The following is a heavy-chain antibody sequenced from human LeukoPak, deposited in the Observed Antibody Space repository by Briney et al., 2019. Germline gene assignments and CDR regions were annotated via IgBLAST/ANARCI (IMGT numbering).Heavy chain of an antibody. Sequence: GGSLRLSCAASGFTFSSYWMHWVRQAPGKGLVWVSRINSDGSSTSYADSVKGRFTISRDNAKNTLYLQMNSLRAEDTAVYYCARLRYCGGDCSFDAFDIWGQGTMVTVSS. CDR2: INSDGSST. J-gene: IGHJ3*02. D-gene: IGHD2-21*02. CDR3: ARLRYCGGDCSFDAFDI. CDR1: GFTFSSYW. V-gene: IGHV3-74*01.